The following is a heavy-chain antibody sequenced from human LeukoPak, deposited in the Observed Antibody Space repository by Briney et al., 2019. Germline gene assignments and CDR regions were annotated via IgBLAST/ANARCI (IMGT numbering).Heavy chain of an antibody. D-gene: IGHD2-2*01. CDR3: ATYSSSNGREFQY. J-gene: IGHJ1*01. Sequence: PGGSLRLSREGSGFTFSNYWMSWVRQAPGKGLEWVANIQQHGSETYYGDSVKGRFTISRDNAKNSLYLQMNSLRAEDTAVYYCATYSSSNGREFQYWGQGTLVTVSS. V-gene: IGHV3-7*01. CDR1: GFTFSNYW. CDR2: IQQHGSET.